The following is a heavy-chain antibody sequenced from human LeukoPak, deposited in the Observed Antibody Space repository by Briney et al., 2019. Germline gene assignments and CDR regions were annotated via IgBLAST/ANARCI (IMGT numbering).Heavy chain of an antibody. V-gene: IGHV1-18*01. Sequence: ASVKVSCKASGYTLTSYGISWVRQPPGQGLEWMGWISAYNGYTKYAQKFQGRVTMTRDTSISTAYMELSSLRYDDTAVYYCATNILVRDIINWFDPWGQGTLVTVSS. CDR2: ISAYNGYT. D-gene: IGHD3-10*01. J-gene: IGHJ5*02. CDR3: ATNILVRDIINWFDP. CDR1: GYTLTSYG.